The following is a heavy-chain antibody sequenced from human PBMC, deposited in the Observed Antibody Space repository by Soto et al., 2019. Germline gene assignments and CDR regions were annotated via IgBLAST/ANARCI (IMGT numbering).Heavy chain of an antibody. CDR2: IYWDGDK. CDR3: VHSRCGGDCLRSYSSHYYDGMDV. CDR1: GFSLNTGGLG. J-gene: IGHJ6*02. Sequence: QITLKESGPTLVKPTQTLTLTCTFSGFSLNTGGLGVGWIRQPPGTALEWLALIYWDGDKRYSPSLQSRLSITKDTSNNQVVLTMTHMDPVDTATYYCVHSRCGGDCLRSYSSHYYDGMDVWCQGNTVTVSS. V-gene: IGHV2-5*02. D-gene: IGHD2-21*02.